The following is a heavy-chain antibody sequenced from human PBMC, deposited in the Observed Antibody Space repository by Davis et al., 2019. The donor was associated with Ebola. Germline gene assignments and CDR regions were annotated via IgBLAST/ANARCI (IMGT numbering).Heavy chain of an antibody. J-gene: IGHJ6*02. V-gene: IGHV3-30*18. D-gene: IGHD2-8*01. Sequence: GESLKISCAASGFTFSSYGMHWVRQAPGKGLEWVAVISYDGSNKYYADSVKGRFTISRDNSKNTLYLQMNSLRAEDTAVYYCAKDNGYFTNGLCYFWGYYYVMDVGGQGTTVTVSS. CDR3: AKDNGYFTNGLCYFWGYYYVMDV. CDR2: ISYDGSNK. CDR1: GFTFSSYG.